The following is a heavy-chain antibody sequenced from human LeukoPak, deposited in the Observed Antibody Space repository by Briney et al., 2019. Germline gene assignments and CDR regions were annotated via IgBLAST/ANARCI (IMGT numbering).Heavy chain of an antibody. CDR1: GGSFSGYY. CDR2: INHSGST. Sequence: SETLSLTCAVYGGSFSGYYWSWIRQPPGKGLEWIGEINHSGSTNYNPSLKSRVTISVDTSKNQFSLKLSSVTAADTAVYYCARDKRIQLADAFDIWGQGTMVTVSS. V-gene: IGHV4-34*01. CDR3: ARDKRIQLADAFDI. D-gene: IGHD5-18*01. J-gene: IGHJ3*02.